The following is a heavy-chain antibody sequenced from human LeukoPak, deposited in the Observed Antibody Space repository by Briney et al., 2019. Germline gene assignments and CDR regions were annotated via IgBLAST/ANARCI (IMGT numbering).Heavy chain of an antibody. J-gene: IGHJ4*02. Sequence: GGSLRLSCAASGFTFTSYSMNWVRLAPGKGLEWVSCISSHSNYIYYADSVKGRFTISRDNAKNSLYLQMNSLRAEDTAVYYCVRDRGRYDSSGYYYEGYFDYWGQGTLVTVSS. V-gene: IGHV3-21*01. CDR1: GFTFTSYS. CDR3: VRDRGRYDSSGYYYEGYFDY. D-gene: IGHD3-22*01. CDR2: ISSHSNYI.